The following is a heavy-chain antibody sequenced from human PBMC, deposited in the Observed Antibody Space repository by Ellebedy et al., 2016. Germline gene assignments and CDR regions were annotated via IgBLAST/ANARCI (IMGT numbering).Heavy chain of an antibody. J-gene: IGHJ6*02. CDR2: ISAYNGNT. CDR1: GYTFTSYG. D-gene: IGHD3-10*01. Sequence: ASVKVSCKASGYTFTSYGISWVRQAPGQGLEWMGWISAYNGNTNYAQKLQGRVTMTTDTSTSTAYMELRSLRSDDTAVYYCARESVLLWFGELLVSRDYYYGMDVWGQGTTVTVSS. CDR3: ARESVLLWFGELLVSRDYYYGMDV. V-gene: IGHV1-18*01.